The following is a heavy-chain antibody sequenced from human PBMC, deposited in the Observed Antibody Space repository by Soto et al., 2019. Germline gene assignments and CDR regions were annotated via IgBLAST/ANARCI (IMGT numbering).Heavy chain of an antibody. CDR2: INTGVAAM. J-gene: IGHJ4*02. V-gene: IGHV3-48*03. CDR3: ARFDGASRGY. D-gene: IGHD3-10*01. CDR1: GFTFSDYE. Sequence: PGGSLRLSCVVSGFTFSDYELNWVRQAPGKGLDWVAYINTGVAAMYYADSVKGRFTISRDNAKNSLYLQMNSLRAEDTAVYYCARFDGASRGYWGQGTLVTVSS.